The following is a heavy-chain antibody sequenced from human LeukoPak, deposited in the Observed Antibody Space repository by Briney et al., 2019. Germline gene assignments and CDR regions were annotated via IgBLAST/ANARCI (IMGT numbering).Heavy chain of an antibody. CDR1: GFTFDDYG. CDR2: INWNGGST. D-gene: IGHD6-13*01. J-gene: IGHJ4*02. Sequence: PGRSLRLSCAVSGFTFDDYGMSWVRQAPRKGLEWVAVINWNGGSTGYADSVKGRFTISRDNAKNSLYLQMNSLRAEDTALYYCARGTLKAAATDFDYWGQGTLVTVSS. V-gene: IGHV3-20*04. CDR3: ARGTLKAAATDFDY.